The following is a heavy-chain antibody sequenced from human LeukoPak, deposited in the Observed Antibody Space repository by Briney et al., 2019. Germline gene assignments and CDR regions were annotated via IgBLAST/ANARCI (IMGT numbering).Heavy chain of an antibody. CDR2: ISGSGGGT. Sequence: GGSLRLSCAVSGISLSNYGMSWVRQAPGKGLEWVAGISGSGGGTNYADSVKGRFTISRDNPKNTLYLQMNGLRAEDTAVYFCAKRGVVIRVILVGFHKEAYYFDSWGQGALVTVSS. CDR1: GISLSNYG. D-gene: IGHD3-22*01. V-gene: IGHV3-23*01. J-gene: IGHJ4*02. CDR3: AKRGVVIRVILVGFHKEAYYFDS.